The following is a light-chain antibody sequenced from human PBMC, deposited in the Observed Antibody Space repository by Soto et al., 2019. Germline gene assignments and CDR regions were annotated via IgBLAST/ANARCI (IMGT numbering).Light chain of an antibody. CDR2: GAS. Sequence: EIVLTQSPGTLSLSPGERATLSCRASQSVSSNYLAWYQQKPGQAPRLLIYGASGRATGITDRFSGSGSGEDFTLTISRLAPEDFAVYYCQQYGSSPLTFCGGTKVEIK. V-gene: IGKV3-20*01. CDR3: QQYGSSPLT. J-gene: IGKJ4*01. CDR1: QSVSSNY.